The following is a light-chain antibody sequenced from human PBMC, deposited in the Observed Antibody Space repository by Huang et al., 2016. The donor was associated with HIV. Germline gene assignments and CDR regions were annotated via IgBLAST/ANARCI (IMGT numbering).Light chain of an antibody. CDR2: DAS. J-gene: IGKJ1*01. CDR1: QSVS. CDR3: QQRSKWPWT. V-gene: IGKV3-11*01. Sequence: EVVLTQSPATLSLSPGERATLSCRASQSVSLVWYQQKPGQAPRFLIYDASNRASDIPARCSASGSGTDFTLTISSLEPEDFAVYYCQQRSKWPWTFGQGTKVEIK.